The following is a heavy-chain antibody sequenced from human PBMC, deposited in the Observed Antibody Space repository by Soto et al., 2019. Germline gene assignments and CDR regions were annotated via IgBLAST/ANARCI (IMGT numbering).Heavy chain of an antibody. Sequence: PSETLSLTCTVSGGPFSAGGYDWSWIRQAPGKGLEWIGYILQNGDTSYNPPLKSRVTISTDTSKRQFSLKLTSVTAADPAVYYCARGHSTVSSVFDYWGQGVLVTVSS. V-gene: IGHV4-31*03. CDR3: ARGHSTVSSVFDY. CDR2: ILQNGDT. J-gene: IGHJ4*02. CDR1: GGPFSAGGYD. D-gene: IGHD4-17*01.